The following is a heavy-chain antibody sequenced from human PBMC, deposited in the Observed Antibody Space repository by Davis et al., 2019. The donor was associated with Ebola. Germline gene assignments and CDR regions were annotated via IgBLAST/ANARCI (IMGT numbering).Heavy chain of an antibody. CDR1: GYSFTSYW. CDR2: IYPGDSDT. J-gene: IGHJ6*02. CDR3: ARSDYRNYYYYYGMDV. D-gene: IGHD4-11*01. Sequence: PGGSLRLSCQGSGYSFTSYWIGWVRQMPGKGLEWMGIIYPGDSDTRYSPSFQGQVTISADTSISTAYLQWSSLKASDTAMYYGARSDYRNYYYYYGMDVWGQGTTVTVSS. V-gene: IGHV5-51*01.